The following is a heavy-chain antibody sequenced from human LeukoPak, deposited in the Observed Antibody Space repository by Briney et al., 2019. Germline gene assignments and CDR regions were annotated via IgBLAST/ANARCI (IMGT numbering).Heavy chain of an antibody. V-gene: IGHV1-2*04. CDR1: GYTFTGYY. CDR3: ARGGITGTTRGPTRLNDAFDI. D-gene: IGHD1-20*01. J-gene: IGHJ3*02. Sequence: ASVKVSYKASGYTFTGYYMHWVRQAPGQGLEWMGWINPNSGGTNYAQKFQGWVTMTRDTSISTAYMELSRLRSDGTAVYYCARGGITGTTRGPTRLNDAFDIWGQGTMVTVSS. CDR2: INPNSGGT.